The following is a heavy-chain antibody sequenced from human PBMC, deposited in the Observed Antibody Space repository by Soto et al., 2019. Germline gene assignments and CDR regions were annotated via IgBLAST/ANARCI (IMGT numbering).Heavy chain of an antibody. V-gene: IGHV1-69*08. CDR2: IITVLGTT. D-gene: IGHD2-21*01. CDR1: GDTFSSYA. CDR3: ARRRYCGYDCYHKHYYGMDV. J-gene: IGHJ6*02. Sequence: QVQLVQSGAELKKTGPSVKVSCRASGDTFSSYAVNWVRQAPGRGLEWMGRIITVLGTTDYAQNFKGRLTITAEKSTKTVYMELSSLRSEDTAVYYCARRRYCGYDCYHKHYYGMDVWGQGTTVTVAS.